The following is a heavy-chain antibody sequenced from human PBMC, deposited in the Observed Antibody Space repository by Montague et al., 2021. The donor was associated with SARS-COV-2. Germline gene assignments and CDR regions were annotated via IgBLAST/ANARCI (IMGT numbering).Heavy chain of an antibody. CDR3: ARGPRITMIVVVITDIWFDP. J-gene: IGHJ5*02. V-gene: IGHV4-34*01. D-gene: IGHD3-22*01. Sequence: SETLSLTCAVYGGSVSDHYWSWIRQPPGKGLEWIGEINHSGSTNYNPSXXSRVTTSVDTSKNQFSLKLTSVTAADTAVYYCARGPRITMIVVVITDIWFDPWGQGTLVTVSS. CDR2: INHSGST. CDR1: GGSVSDHY.